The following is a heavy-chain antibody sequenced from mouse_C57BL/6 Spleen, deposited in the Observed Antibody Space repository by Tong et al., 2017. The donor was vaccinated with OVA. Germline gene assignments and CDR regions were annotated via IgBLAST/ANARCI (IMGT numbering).Heavy chain of an antibody. J-gene: IGHJ2*01. CDR3: ARDYYGSSWGYYFDY. CDR1: GYTFTSYW. V-gene: IGHV1-53*01. CDR2: INPSNGGT. D-gene: IGHD1-1*01. Sequence: VQLQESGTELVKPGASVKLSCKASGYTFTSYWMHWVKQTPGQGLEWIGNINPSNGGTNYNEKFKSKATLTVDKSSRTAYMQLSSLTSEDSAVYYCARDYYGSSWGYYFDYWGQGTTLTVSS.